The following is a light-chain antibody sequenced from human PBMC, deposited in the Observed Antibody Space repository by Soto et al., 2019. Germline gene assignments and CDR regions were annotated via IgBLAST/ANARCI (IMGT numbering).Light chain of an antibody. Sequence: EIVMTQSPATLSVSPGERATPSCRATQSLSSNYAWCQQQPGQSASLLIYGASTRATGSPARCSGSGSGTEFFLTISSLQYEDFAVYYCQQRCPWPPRTFGQGTRLEIK. V-gene: IGKV3-15*01. CDR3: QQRCPWPPRT. CDR2: GAS. CDR1: QSLSSN. J-gene: IGKJ5*01.